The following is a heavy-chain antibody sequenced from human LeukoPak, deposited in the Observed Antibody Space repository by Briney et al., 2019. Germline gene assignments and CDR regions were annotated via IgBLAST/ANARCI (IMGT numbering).Heavy chain of an antibody. D-gene: IGHD3-10*01. Sequence: PGGSLRLSCAASGFTFSSPAMSWVRQAPGGRLAWVSAFSSSGGSTYYADSVKGRFSISRDNSKNMLYLQMNSLRVEDTAVYYCATSYYGSGSYYYGMDVWGQGTTVTVSS. CDR1: GFTFSSPA. CDR2: FSSSGGST. V-gene: IGHV3-23*01. J-gene: IGHJ6*02. CDR3: ATSYYGSGSYYYGMDV.